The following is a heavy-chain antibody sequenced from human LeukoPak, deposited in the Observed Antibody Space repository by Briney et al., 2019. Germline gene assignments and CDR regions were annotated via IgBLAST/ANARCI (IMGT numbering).Heavy chain of an antibody. J-gene: IGHJ4*02. CDR2: INPNSGGT. D-gene: IGHD1-26*01. CDR3: ARDRIVGATAYFDY. V-gene: IGHV1-2*02. CDR1: GYTFTGYY. Sequence: ASVKVSCKASGYTFTGYYMHRVRQAPGQGLEWMGWINPNSGGTNYAQKFQGRVTMTRDTSISTAYMELSRLRSDDTAVYYCARDRIVGATAYFDYWGQGTLVTVSS.